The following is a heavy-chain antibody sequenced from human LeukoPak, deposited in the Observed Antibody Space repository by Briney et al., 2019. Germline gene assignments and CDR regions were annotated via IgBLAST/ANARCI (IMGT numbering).Heavy chain of an antibody. Sequence: SETLSLTCTVSGGSISNYYWTWIRQPPGKGLEWIGYIYYGGNTNYNPSLKSRVTISVDTSKNQFSLRLSSVTAADTAVYYCARSDRDLWYFDLWGRGTLVTVSS. CDR2: IYYGGNT. CDR1: GGSISNYY. CDR3: ARSDRDLWYFDL. J-gene: IGHJ2*01. V-gene: IGHV4-59*01.